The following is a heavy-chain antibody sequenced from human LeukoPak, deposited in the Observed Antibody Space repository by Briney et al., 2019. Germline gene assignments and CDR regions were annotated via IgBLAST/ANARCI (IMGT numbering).Heavy chain of an antibody. V-gene: IGHV4-59*01. D-gene: IGHD3-9*01. CDR2: IYYSGST. CDR3: ARGASYYDILTGYYKGAFDI. J-gene: IGHJ3*02. Sequence: NPSETLSLTCTVSGGSISSYYWSWIRQPPGKGLEWIGYIYYSGSTNYNPSLKSRVTISVDTSKNQFSLKLSSVTAADTAVYYCARGASYYDILTGYYKGAFDIWGQGTMVTVSS. CDR1: GGSISSYY.